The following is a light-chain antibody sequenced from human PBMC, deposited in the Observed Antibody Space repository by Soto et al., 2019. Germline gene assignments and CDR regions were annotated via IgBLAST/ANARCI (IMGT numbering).Light chain of an antibody. V-gene: IGKV3-15*01. Sequence: ETVMTQSPATLSASPGESATLSCRASQSVNSDLAWYQQIPGQAPRLLIYSASTGATGGPARFSGSGSGTEFTLTIRSLQSEDFAIYYCQQYNNWRLTFGGGTKVEI. CDR1: QSVNSD. CDR3: QQYNNWRLT. J-gene: IGKJ4*01. CDR2: SAS.